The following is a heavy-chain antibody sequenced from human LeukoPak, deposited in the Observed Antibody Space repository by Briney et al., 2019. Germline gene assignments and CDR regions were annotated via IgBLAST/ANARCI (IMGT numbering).Heavy chain of an antibody. CDR3: AKDANYYDSSGYYYEPRAEYFQH. D-gene: IGHD3-22*01. J-gene: IGHJ1*01. Sequence: GGSLRLSCAASGFTFSSYDMHWVRQAPGKGLEWVAVISYDGSNKYYADSVKGRFTISRDNSKNTLYLQMNSLRAEDTAVYYCAKDANYYDSSGYYYEPRAEYFQHWGQGTLVTVSS. CDR2: ISYDGSNK. V-gene: IGHV3-30*18. CDR1: GFTFSSYD.